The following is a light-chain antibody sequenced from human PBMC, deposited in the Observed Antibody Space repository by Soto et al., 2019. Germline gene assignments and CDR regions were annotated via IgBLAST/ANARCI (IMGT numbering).Light chain of an antibody. Sequence: DIQMTQSPSSLSASVGDRVTITCRASQSISSYLNWYQQKPAKAPTLLIYAASNLQSGVPSRFCGSGSGTDFTRTISSLEPEDFATYYSQQSYSTPITFGQGTRLEIK. CDR2: AAS. CDR3: QQSYSTPIT. J-gene: IGKJ5*01. V-gene: IGKV1-39*01. CDR1: QSISSY.